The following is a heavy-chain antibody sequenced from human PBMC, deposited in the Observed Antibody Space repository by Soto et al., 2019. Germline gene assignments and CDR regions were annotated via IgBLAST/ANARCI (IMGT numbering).Heavy chain of an antibody. CDR3: TRERWGRYAFDI. V-gene: IGHV3-49*03. D-gene: IGHD7-27*01. CDR2: IRSKAYGGAT. J-gene: IGHJ3*02. Sequence: GGSLRLSCTASGFTFGDYAMSWFRQAPGKGLEWVGFIRSKAYGGATAYAASVKGRFTISRDDSKSIAYLQMNSLKTEDSAVYYCTRERWGRYAFDIWGQGTMVTVSS. CDR1: GFTFGDYA.